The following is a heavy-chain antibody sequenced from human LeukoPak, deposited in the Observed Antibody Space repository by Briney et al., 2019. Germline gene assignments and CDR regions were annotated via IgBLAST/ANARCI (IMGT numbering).Heavy chain of an antibody. Sequence: GGSLRLSCAASGFTFSSFATHWVRQAPGKGLDWVAVIPYDGSNKFYADSVKGRFTISRDNSKNTLYLQMNSLRTEDTAVYYCAQGGSEIYYFYHGMDVWGRGTTVTVSS. V-gene: IGHV3-30-3*01. CDR1: GFTFSSFA. J-gene: IGHJ6*02. CDR3: AQGGSEIYYFYHGMDV. CDR2: IPYDGSNK. D-gene: IGHD3-10*01.